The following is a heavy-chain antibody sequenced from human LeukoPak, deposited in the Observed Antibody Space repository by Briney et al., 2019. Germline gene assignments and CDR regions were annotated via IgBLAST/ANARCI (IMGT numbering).Heavy chain of an antibody. CDR3: ARSDYDFWSGHFDP. Sequence: SVKVSCKASGGTFSSYAISWVRQAPGQGLEWIGGIIPIFGTANYAQKFQGRVTITADESTSTAYMELSSLRSEDTAVYYCARSDYDFWSGHFDPWGQGTLVTVSS. J-gene: IGHJ5*02. V-gene: IGHV1-69*13. D-gene: IGHD3-3*01. CDR2: IIPIFGTA. CDR1: GGTFSSYA.